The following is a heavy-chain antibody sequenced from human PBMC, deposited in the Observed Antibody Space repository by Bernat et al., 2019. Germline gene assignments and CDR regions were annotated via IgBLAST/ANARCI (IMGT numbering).Heavy chain of an antibody. Sequence: QVQLVESGGGLVKPGGSLRLSCAASGFTFSDYYMSWIRQAPGKGLEWVSYISSSSSYTNYADSVKGRFTISRDNAKNSLYLQMNSLRAEDTAVYYCARDRFLWFYGWGSRPEDNYGMDVWGQGTTVTVSS. D-gene: IGHD3-10*01. CDR2: ISSSSSYT. CDR3: ARDRFLWFYGWGSRPEDNYGMDV. V-gene: IGHV3-11*05. CDR1: GFTFSDYY. J-gene: IGHJ6*02.